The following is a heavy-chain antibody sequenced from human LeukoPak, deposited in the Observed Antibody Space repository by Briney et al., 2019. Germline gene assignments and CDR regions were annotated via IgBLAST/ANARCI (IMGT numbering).Heavy chain of an antibody. D-gene: IGHD6-19*01. CDR1: GYTLTELS. J-gene: IGHJ5*02. CDR2: FDPEDGET. V-gene: IGHV1-24*01. CDR3: ATWVAVAGTGSWFDP. Sequence: ASVKVSCKVSGYTLTELSMHWVRQAPGKGLEWMGGFDPEDGETIYAQKFQGRVTMTEDTSTDTAYMELSSLRSEDTAVYYCATWVAVAGTGSWFDPWGQGTLVTVSS.